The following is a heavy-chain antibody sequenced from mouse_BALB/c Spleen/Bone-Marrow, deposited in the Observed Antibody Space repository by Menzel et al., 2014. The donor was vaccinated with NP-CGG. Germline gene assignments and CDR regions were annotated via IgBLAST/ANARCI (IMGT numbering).Heavy chain of an antibody. CDR3: APYYYGSSSFAY. CDR1: GFNIKDTY. V-gene: IGHV14-3*02. J-gene: IGHJ3*01. D-gene: IGHD1-1*01. CDR2: IDPANGNT. Sequence: VQLQQSGAELVKPGASVKLSCTASGFNIKDTYMHWVKQRPEQGLEWIGRIDPANGNTKYDPKFQGKATITADTSSNTAYLQLSSQTSEDTAVYYCAPYYYGSSSFAYWGQGTLVTVSA.